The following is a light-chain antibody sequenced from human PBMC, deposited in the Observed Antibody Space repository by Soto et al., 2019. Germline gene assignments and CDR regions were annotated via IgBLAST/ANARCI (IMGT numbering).Light chain of an antibody. J-gene: IGKJ2*01. CDR2: GAS. V-gene: IGKV3-15*01. Sequence: EIVMTQSPATLSVSPGERATLSCRASQSVSSNLAWFQQKAGQAPRLLIYGASTRATGIPDRFSGSGSGTEFTLTISSLQSGDFAVYYCQQYNNWPIYTFGQGTKLEI. CDR1: QSVSSN. CDR3: QQYNNWPIYT.